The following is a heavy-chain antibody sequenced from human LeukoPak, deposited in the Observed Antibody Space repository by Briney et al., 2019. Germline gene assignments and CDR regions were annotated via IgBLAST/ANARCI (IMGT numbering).Heavy chain of an antibody. V-gene: IGHV3-23*01. J-gene: IGHJ4*02. CDR2: ISSGGST. Sequence: GGSLRLSCAASGFIFSNYAMNWVRQVPGKGLEWVAGISSGGSTKYADSVKGRIAITRDNSENTLFLQMYSLRAEDTAVYYCAKNPASLKTFDHWGQGTLVTVSS. CDR3: AKNPASLKTFDH. CDR1: GFIFSNYA.